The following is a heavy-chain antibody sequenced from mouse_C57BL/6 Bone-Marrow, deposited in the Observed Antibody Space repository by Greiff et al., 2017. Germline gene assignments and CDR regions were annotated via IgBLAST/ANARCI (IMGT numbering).Heavy chain of an antibody. CDR3: ARLVLRSYYYAMDY. CDR2: IDPNSGGT. J-gene: IGHJ4*01. Sequence: QVQLQQPGAELVKPGASVKLSCKASGYTFTSYWMHWVKQRPGRGLEWIGRIDPNSGGTKYNEKFKSKATRTVDKPSSTAYMQLSSLTSEYSAFYYCARLVLRSYYYAMDYWGQGTSVTVSS. CDR1: GYTFTSYW. D-gene: IGHD1-1*01. V-gene: IGHV1-72*01.